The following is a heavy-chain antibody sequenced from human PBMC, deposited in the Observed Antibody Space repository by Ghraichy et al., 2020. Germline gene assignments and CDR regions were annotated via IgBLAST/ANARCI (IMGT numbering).Heavy chain of an antibody. Sequence: GESLRLSCAASGFTFSSYWMSWVRQAPGKGLEWVANIKQDGSEKYYVDSVKGRFTISRDNAKNSLYLQMNSLRAEDTAVYYCARFGSHGDSSSWYLPFDYWGQGTLVTVSS. CDR1: GFTFSSYW. V-gene: IGHV3-7*01. D-gene: IGHD6-13*01. CDR2: IKQDGSEK. CDR3: ARFGSHGDSSSWYLPFDY. J-gene: IGHJ4*02.